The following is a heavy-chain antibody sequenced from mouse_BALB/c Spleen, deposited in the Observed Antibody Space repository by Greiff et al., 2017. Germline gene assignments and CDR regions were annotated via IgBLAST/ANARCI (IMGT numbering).Heavy chain of an antibody. CDR3: ARRITTATGAGAMDY. CDR2: ISSGGSYT. V-gene: IGHV5-9-3*01. Sequence: EVKLVESGGGLVKPGGSLKLSCAASGFTFSSYAMSWVRQTPEKRLEWVATISSGGSYTEYPDSVKGRFTISRDNAKNTLYLQMSSLRSEDTAMYYCARRITTATGAGAMDYWGQGTSVTVSS. J-gene: IGHJ4*01. D-gene: IGHD1-2*01. CDR1: GFTFSSYA.